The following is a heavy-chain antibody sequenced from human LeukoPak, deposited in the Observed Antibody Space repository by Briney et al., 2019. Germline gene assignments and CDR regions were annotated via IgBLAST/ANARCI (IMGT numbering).Heavy chain of an antibody. J-gene: IGHJ4*02. CDR2: VYNSGST. CDR3: ARADCTDGLCYKFYFDF. Sequence: SETLSLTCTVSGGSISSHYWSWIRQPPGKGLEWIGYVYNSGSTNYNPSLKSRVTISVDTSENQFSLKLSSVTAADTAVYYCARADCTDGLCYKFYFDFWGQGTLVTVSS. CDR1: GGSISSHY. D-gene: IGHD2-8*01. V-gene: IGHV4-59*11.